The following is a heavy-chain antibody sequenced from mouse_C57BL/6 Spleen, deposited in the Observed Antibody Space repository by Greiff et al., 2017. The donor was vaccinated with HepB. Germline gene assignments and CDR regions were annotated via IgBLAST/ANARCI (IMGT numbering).Heavy chain of an antibody. CDR2: INPNNGGT. D-gene: IGHD3-2*01. J-gene: IGHJ2*01. CDR1: GYTFTDYY. Sequence: EVQLQQSGPELVKPGASVKISCKASGYTFTDYYMNWVKQSHGKSLEWIGDINPNNGGTGYNQKFKGKATLTVDKSSSTAYMELRSLTSEDSAVYYCARSTAEVWYFDYWGQGTTLTVSS. CDR3: ARSTAEVWYFDY. V-gene: IGHV1-26*01.